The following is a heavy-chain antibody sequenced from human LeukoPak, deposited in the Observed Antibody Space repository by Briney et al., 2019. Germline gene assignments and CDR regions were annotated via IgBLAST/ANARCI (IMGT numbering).Heavy chain of an antibody. D-gene: IGHD6-13*01. Sequence: GGSLRPSCAASGFTFSSSAMTWVRQAPGKGLEWVSVISGSSGSTYYADSVRGRFTISRDNSKNTLYLQMNSLGAEDTATYYCAKMMGGAAGRAFDYWGQGTPLTVSS. CDR2: ISGSSGST. J-gene: IGHJ4*02. CDR3: AKMMGGAAGRAFDY. CDR1: GFTFSSSA. V-gene: IGHV3-23*01.